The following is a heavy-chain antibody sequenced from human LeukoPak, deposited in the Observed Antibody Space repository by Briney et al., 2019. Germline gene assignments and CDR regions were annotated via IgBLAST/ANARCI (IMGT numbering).Heavy chain of an antibody. CDR1: GFTFSSYA. D-gene: IGHD3-22*01. J-gene: IGHJ3*02. V-gene: IGHV3-23*01. CDR2: ISGSGGST. Sequence: SGGSLRLSCAASGFTFSSYAMSWVRQAPGKGLEWVSAISGSGGSTYYADSVKGRFTISRDNSKNTLYLQMNSLRAEDTAVYYCAKDPLITMIVVVTSDAFDIWGPGTMVTVSS. CDR3: AKDPLITMIVVVTSDAFDI.